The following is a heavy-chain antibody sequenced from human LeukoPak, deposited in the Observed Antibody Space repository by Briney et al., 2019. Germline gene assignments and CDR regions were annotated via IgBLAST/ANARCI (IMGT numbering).Heavy chain of an antibody. CDR3: ARDGEVYCSSTSCYQFDP. CDR2: IWYDGSNK. J-gene: IGHJ5*02. CDR1: GFTFSSYG. Sequence: GGSLRLSCAASGFTFSSYGMHWVRQAPGKGLEWVAVIWYDGSNKYYADSVKGRFTISRDNSKNTLYLQVNSLRAEDTAVYYCARDGEVYCSSTSCYQFDPWGQGTLVTVSS. V-gene: IGHV3-33*01. D-gene: IGHD2-2*01.